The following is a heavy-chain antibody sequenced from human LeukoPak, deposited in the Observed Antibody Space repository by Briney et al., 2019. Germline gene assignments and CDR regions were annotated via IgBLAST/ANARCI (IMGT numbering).Heavy chain of an antibody. CDR2: IIPIFGTA. J-gene: IGHJ6*02. CDR3: ARDSSSTSSTYYYGMDV. CDR1: GGTFSSYA. Sequence: SVKVSCKASGGTFSSYAISWVRQAPGQGLEWMGGIIPIFGTANYAQKFQGRVTITADESTSTAYMELSSLRSEDTAVYYCARDSSSTSSTYYYGMDVWGQGTTVTVSS. D-gene: IGHD2-2*01. V-gene: IGHV1-69*13.